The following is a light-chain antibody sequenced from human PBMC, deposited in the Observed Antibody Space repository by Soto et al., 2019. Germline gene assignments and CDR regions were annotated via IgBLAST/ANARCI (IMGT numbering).Light chain of an antibody. Sequence: DIVMTQSPLSLPVTPGEPASISCRSSQSLVHSNGYNYLDWYLQKPGQSPQLLIYLASNRASGVPDRFSGSGSGTDFTLKISRVEAEDVGVYYCMPALQAPLHTFGQGTNLEMK. V-gene: IGKV2-28*01. CDR2: LAS. J-gene: IGKJ2*01. CDR3: MPALQAPLHT. CDR1: QSLVHSNGYNY.